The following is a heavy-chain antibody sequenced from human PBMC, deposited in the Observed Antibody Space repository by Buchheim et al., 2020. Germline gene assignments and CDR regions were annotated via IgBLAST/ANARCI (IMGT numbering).Heavy chain of an antibody. J-gene: IGHJ4*02. CDR2: ISGSGGST. V-gene: IGHV3-23*01. CDR1: GFTFSSYA. Sequence: EVQLLESGGGLVQPGGSLRLSCAASGFTFSSYAMSWVRQAPGKGLEWVSSISGSGGSTYYADSVKGRFTISRDNSKNTLYLQMNSLRAEDTAVYYCAKADSSSWYAEWLSFGYWGQGTL. D-gene: IGHD6-13*01. CDR3: AKADSSSWYAEWLSFGY.